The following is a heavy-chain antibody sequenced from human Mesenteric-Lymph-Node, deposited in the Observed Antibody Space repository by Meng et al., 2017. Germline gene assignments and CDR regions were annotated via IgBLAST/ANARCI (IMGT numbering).Heavy chain of an antibody. D-gene: IGHD3-22*01. CDR1: GFIFSSYA. CDR3: ARARQQYDDSTGYPYFGV. CDR2: ISYDGSNK. Sequence: GGSLRLSCAASGFIFSSYAMSWVRQAPGKGLEWVAVISYDGSNKYYADSVKGRFTMSRDNSENTLYLQMNSLRTEDTAVYHCARARQQYDDSTGYPYFGVWGQGTTVTVSS. V-gene: IGHV3-30*01. J-gene: IGHJ6*02.